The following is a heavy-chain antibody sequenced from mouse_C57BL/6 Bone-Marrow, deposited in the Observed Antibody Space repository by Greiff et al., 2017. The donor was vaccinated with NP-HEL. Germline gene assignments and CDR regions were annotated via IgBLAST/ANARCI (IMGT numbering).Heavy chain of an antibody. CDR3: TRDVTGTRGTWFAY. CDR2: ISSGGDYI. V-gene: IGHV5-9-1*02. Sequence: EVQGVESGEGLVKPGGSLKLSCAASGFTFSSYAMSWVRQTPEKRLEWVAYISSGGDYIYYADTLKGRFTISGDNARNTTYLQMSSLKSEDTAVYYCTRDVTGTRGTWFAYRGQGILVTVSA. J-gene: IGHJ3*01. CDR1: GFTFSSYA. D-gene: IGHD4-1*01.